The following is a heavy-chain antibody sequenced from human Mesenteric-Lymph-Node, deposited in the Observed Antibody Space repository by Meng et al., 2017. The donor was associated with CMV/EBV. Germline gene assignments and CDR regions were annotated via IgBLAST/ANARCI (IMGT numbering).Heavy chain of an antibody. CDR1: GGSFSDSY. CDR3: ARDSSGYSRVDY. CDR2: INHSGTT. Sequence: TCAVYGGSFSDSYWSWIRQPPGKGLEWIGEINHSGTTRYNSSLKSRVTLSVDTSKNQFSLKLSSVTAADTAVYYCARDSSGYSRVDYWGQGTLVTVSS. D-gene: IGHD3-22*01. J-gene: IGHJ4*02. V-gene: IGHV4-34*01.